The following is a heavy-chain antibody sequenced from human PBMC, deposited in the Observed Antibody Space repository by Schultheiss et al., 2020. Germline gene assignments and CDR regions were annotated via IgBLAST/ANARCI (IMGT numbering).Heavy chain of an antibody. CDR1: GYTFTTYG. V-gene: IGHV1-18*01. Sequence: ASVKVSCKASGYTFTTYGISWVRQAPGQGLEWMGWSSAYSGNTNYAQKFQGRVTMTTDTSTSTAYMELSSLTSDDTAIYYCARGGDIKYWGQGSLVNVSS. D-gene: IGHD3-9*01. CDR3: ARGGDIKY. CDR2: SSAYSGNT. J-gene: IGHJ4*02.